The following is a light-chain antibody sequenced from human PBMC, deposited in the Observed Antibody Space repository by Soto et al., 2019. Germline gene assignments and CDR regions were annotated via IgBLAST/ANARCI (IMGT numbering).Light chain of an antibody. CDR1: QSVSSY. J-gene: IGKJ4*02. V-gene: IGKV3-11*01. CDR3: QQRSNWPST. Sequence: IVLTQSPATLSLSPGNRATLSCRSSQSVSSYLAWYQQKPGQAPRLLIYDASNRATGIPARFSGSGPGTDFTLTITSLEPEDFEVYYCQQRSNWPSTFGGGTKVEIK. CDR2: DAS.